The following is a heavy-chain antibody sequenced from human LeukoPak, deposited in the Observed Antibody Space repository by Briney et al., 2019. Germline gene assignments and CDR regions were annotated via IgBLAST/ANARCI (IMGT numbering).Heavy chain of an antibody. J-gene: IGHJ3*02. CDR3: ARIDSHDAFDI. V-gene: IGHV3-13*01. CDR2: IGTAGDT. Sequence: GGSLRLSCAAPGFTFSSYDMHWVRQATGKGLEWVSAIGTAGDTYYPGSVKGRFTISRENAKNSLYLQMNSLRAGDTAVYYCARIDSHDAFDIWGQGTMVTVSS. D-gene: IGHD3-22*01. CDR1: GFTFSSYD.